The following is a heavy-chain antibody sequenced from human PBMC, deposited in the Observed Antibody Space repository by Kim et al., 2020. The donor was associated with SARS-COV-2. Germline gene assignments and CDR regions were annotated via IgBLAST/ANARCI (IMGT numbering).Heavy chain of an antibody. J-gene: IGHJ4*02. D-gene: IGHD6-13*01. V-gene: IGHV3-23*03. CDR2: AYSSGRST. CDR3: AKSVSGSWTRFDY. CDR1: GFTFSSYA. Sequence: GGSLRLSCAASGFTFSSYAMSWVRQAPGKGLEWVSVAYSSGRSTFYAYSVKGRFTISRDNSENTLFLQMNSLRAEDTAVYYCAKSVSGSWTRFDYWDQGTLVTVSS.